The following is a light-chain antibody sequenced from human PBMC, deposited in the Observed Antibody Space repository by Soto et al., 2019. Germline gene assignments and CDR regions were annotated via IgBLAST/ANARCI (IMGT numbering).Light chain of an antibody. CDR2: AAS. Sequence: DIQMTQSPSSLSASVGDRVTITCRASQSISTYLNWFQEKPGKAPKLLIYAASSLQSGVPSRFSGSGSGTDFTLTISSLQPEDFATYYCQQGYSVPFTFGPGTNVDIK. CDR1: QSISTY. V-gene: IGKV1-39*01. CDR3: QQGYSVPFT. J-gene: IGKJ3*01.